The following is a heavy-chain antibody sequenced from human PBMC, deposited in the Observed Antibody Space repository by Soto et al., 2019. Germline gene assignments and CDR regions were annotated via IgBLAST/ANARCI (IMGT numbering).Heavy chain of an antibody. CDR2: MNPNSGNT. V-gene: IGHV1-8*01. Sequence: QVQRVQSGAEVKKPGASVKVSCKASGYTFTSYDINWVRQATGQGLEWMGWMNPNSGNTGYAQKCQGRVTMTRNTSISTSYMELSSLRSEDTAVYYCARGWYYGSGSPFDPWGQGTLVTVSS. CDR3: ARGWYYGSGSPFDP. J-gene: IGHJ5*02. D-gene: IGHD3-10*01. CDR1: GYTFTSYD.